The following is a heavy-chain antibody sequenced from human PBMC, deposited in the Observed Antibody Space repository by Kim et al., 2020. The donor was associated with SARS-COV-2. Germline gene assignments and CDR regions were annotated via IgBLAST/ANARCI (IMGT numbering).Heavy chain of an antibody. J-gene: IGHJ4*02. Sequence: GGSLRLSCAASGFTFSSYAMSWVRQAPGKGLEWVSAISGSGGSTYYADSVKGRFTISRDNSKNTLYLQMNSLRAEDTAVYYCAKVKRPGAAAGTASDYWGQGTLVTVSS. CDR1: GFTFSSYA. CDR3: AKVKRPGAAAGTASDY. D-gene: IGHD6-13*01. CDR2: ISGSGGST. V-gene: IGHV3-23*01.